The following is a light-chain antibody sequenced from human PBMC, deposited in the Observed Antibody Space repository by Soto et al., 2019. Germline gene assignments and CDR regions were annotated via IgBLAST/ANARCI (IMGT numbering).Light chain of an antibody. CDR2: AAS. J-gene: IGKJ1*01. V-gene: IGKV1D-12*01. CDR1: QAISTW. CDR3: QQANSFPRT. Sequence: DIQMTQSPSSVSASVGDRVTITCRASQAISTWLSWYQQKPGKAPKLLIYAASNLQTGVPSRFSGSGSGTDFTLTISSLQPEDFATYYCQQANSFPRTFGQGTKVEIK.